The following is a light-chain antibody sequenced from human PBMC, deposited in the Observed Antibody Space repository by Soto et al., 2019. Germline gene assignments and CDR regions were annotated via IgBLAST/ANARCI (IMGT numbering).Light chain of an antibody. CDR2: AAS. J-gene: IGKJ1*01. V-gene: IGKV1D-12*01. CDR1: QAISTW. CDR3: QQANSFPRT. Sequence: DIQMTQSPSSVSASVGDRVTITCRASQAISTWLSWYQQKPGKAPKLLIYAASNLQTGVPSRFSGSGSGTDFTLTISSLQPEDFATYYCQQANSFPRTFGQGTKVEIK.